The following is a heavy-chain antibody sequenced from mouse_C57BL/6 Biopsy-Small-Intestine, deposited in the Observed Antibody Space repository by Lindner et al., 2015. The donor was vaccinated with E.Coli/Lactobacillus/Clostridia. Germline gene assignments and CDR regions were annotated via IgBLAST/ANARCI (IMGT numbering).Heavy chain of an antibody. CDR3: ARDRGYTY. J-gene: IGHJ4*01. CDR2: MSGYNGNT. CDR1: GFTLSSVSTG. Sequence: SVKVSCKVSGFTLSSVSTGITWVRQAPGQGLEWMGWMSGYNGNTNYAQKVQGRVTMTADTSTNTAYMELRSLRSDDTAVYYCARDRGYTYWGQGTLVTVSS. V-gene: IGHV14-3*01.